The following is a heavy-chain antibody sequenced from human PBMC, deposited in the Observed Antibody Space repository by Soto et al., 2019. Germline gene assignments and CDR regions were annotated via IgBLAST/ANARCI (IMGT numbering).Heavy chain of an antibody. CDR1: GFTFSSYA. D-gene: IGHD1-26*01. CDR3: AKGLGSGSYAASDS. V-gene: IGHV3-23*01. J-gene: IGHJ5*01. Sequence: EVQLLESGGGLVQPGGSLRLSCAASGFTFSSYALSWVRQAPGKGLEWVSAITGSGDRTYYADSVKGRLTISKDNSKNTLSLEMNSLRAEETAVYYCAKGLGSGSYAASDSWGQGTLVTVSS. CDR2: ITGSGDRT.